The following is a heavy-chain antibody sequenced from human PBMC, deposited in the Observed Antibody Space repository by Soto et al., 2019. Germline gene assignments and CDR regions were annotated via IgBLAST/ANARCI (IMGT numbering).Heavy chain of an antibody. CDR3: ATGGQQLAAELWY. CDR1: GFTFDDYA. V-gene: IGHV3-9*01. J-gene: IGHJ4*02. CDR2: ISWNSGSI. D-gene: IGHD6-13*01. Sequence: PGGSLRLSCAASGFTFDDYAMHWVRQAPGKGLEWVSGISWNSGSIGYADSVKGRFTISRDNAKNSLYLQMNSLRAEDTALYYCATGGQQLAAELWYWGQGTLVTVSS.